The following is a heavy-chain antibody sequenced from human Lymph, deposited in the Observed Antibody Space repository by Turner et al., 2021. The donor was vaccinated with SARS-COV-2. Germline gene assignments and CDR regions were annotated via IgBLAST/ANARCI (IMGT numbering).Heavy chain of an antibody. CDR2: INPNSGGT. J-gene: IGHJ4*02. CDR3: SRSRDLQSMVRGVDPFDY. CDR1: GYTFTGYY. Sequence: VQLVQSGAEVKKPGASVKVSCKASGYTFTGYYMHWVRQAPGQGLEWFGWINPNSGGTNYSQRLQGRVTMTRDTSLSSAYMQLSRLRSDDTAVYYCSRSRDLQSMVRGVDPFDYWGQGTLFTVSA. D-gene: IGHD3-10*01. V-gene: IGHV1-2*02.